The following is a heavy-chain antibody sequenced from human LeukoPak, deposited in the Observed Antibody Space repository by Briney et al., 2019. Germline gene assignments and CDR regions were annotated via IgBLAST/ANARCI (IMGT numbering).Heavy chain of an antibody. CDR2: IYYSGST. CDR3: ARGKRTYYYYYYMDV. D-gene: IGHD1-1*01. CDR1: GGSISSYY. Sequence: KPSETLSLTCTVSGGSISSYYWSWIRQPPGKGLEWIGYIYYSGSTNHNPSLKSRVTISVDTSKNQFSLKLSSVTAADTAVYYCARGKRTYYYYYYMDVWGKGTTVTVSS. V-gene: IGHV4-59*08. J-gene: IGHJ6*03.